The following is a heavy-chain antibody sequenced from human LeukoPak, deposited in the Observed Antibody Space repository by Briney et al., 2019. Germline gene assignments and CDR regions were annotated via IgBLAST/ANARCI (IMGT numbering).Heavy chain of an antibody. V-gene: IGHV3-21*01. J-gene: IGHJ5*02. CDR1: GFTFSSYS. Sequence: GGSLRLSCAASGFTFSSYSMNWVRQAPGKGLEWVSSISSSSSYIYYADSVKGRFTISRDNAKNSLYLQMNSLRAEDTAVYYCAKELRGYSYGLRNNWFDPWGQGTLVTVSS. D-gene: IGHD5-18*01. CDR2: ISSSSSYI. CDR3: AKELRGYSYGLRNNWFDP.